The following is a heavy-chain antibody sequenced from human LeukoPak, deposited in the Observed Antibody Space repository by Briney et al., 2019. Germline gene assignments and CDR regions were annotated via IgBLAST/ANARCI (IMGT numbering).Heavy chain of an antibody. D-gene: IGHD6-13*01. Sequence: GGSLRLSCAASGFTFSSYSMHWVRQAPGKGLESVSAISTNGGTTYYANSVKGRFSISRDNSKNTLSLQMTTLRPDDTAVYYCVRDATVGAAYFDFWGQGALVAVS. CDR1: GFTFSSYS. J-gene: IGHJ4*02. CDR3: VRDATVGAAYFDF. V-gene: IGHV3-64*01. CDR2: ISTNGGTT.